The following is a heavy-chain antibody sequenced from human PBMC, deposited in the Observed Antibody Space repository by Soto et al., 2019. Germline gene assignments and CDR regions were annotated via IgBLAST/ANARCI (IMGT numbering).Heavy chain of an antibody. J-gene: IGHJ4*02. CDR2: IKQDGSEK. CDR3: AREVDGNNSGY. Sequence: EVQLVESGGGLVQPGGSLRLSCAASGFTFNSFWMSWARQAPGKGLEWVANIKQDGSEKYYVDSVKGRFTISRDNAKNSVHLQMNSLRVEDTAVYYCAREVDGNNSGYWGQGTLVTVSS. D-gene: IGHD6-19*01. V-gene: IGHV3-7*01. CDR1: GFTFNSFW.